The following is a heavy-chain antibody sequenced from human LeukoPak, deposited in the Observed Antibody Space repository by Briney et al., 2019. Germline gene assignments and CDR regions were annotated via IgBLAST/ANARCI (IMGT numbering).Heavy chain of an antibody. V-gene: IGHV3-66*01. J-gene: IGHJ3*02. CDR2: ILSAGST. Sequence: GGSLRLSCAASGFTFSDYYMSWIRQAPGKGLEWVALILSAGSTYYADSVKGRITISRDNFKNTLYLQMNSLRAEDTAVYYCARDVPGGNPFDIWGQGTMVTVSS. D-gene: IGHD1-26*01. CDR3: ARDVPGGNPFDI. CDR1: GFTFSDYY.